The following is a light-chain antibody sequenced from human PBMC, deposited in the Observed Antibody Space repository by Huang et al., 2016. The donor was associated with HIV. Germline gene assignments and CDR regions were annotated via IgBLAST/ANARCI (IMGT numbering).Light chain of an antibody. CDR2: GAS. CDR1: QSISSN. V-gene: IGKV3D-15*01. CDR3: QQYTKWPPVT. Sequence: EIVMTQSPATLSVSPGERATLPCRASQSISSNLAWYQQKPGQALRLLMYGASNRAARNPATFSGSESVTEFTLTISSLESEDFAVYYCQQYTKWPPVTFGGGTKVGIK. J-gene: IGKJ4*01.